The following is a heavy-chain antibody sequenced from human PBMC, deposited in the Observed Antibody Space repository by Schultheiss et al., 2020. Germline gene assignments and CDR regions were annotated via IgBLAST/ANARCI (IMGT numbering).Heavy chain of an antibody. CDR3: ARDPRPIVSHWFDP. J-gene: IGHJ5*02. CDR1: GFTFSSYS. CDR2: ISYDGSNK. V-gene: IGHV3-30*03. D-gene: IGHD3-16*02. Sequence: GGSLRLSCAASGFTFSSYSMNWVRQAPGKGLEWVAVISYDGSNKYYADSVKGRFTISRDNSKNTLYLQMNSLRAEDTAVYYCARDPRPIVSHWFDPWGQGTLVTISS.